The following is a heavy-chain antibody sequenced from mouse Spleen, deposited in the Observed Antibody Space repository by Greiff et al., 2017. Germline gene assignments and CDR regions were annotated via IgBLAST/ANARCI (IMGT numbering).Heavy chain of an antibody. J-gene: IGHJ3*01. CDR1: GYTFTSYW. CDR3: ARFGSPYDSFFAY. V-gene: IGHV1-52*01. Sequence: VKLQQPGAELVRPGSSVKLSCKASGYTFTSYWMHWVKQRPIQGLEWIGNIDPSDSETHYNQKFKDKATLTVDKSSSTAYMQLSSLTSEDSAVYYCARFGSPYDSFFAYWGQGTLVTVSA. CDR2: IDPSDSET. D-gene: IGHD2-3*01.